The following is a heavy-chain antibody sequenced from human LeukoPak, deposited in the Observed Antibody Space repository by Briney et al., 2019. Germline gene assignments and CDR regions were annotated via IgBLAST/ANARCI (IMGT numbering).Heavy chain of an antibody. CDR2: IYYSGST. CDR3: ARTAMVPSMYYGMDV. D-gene: IGHD5-18*01. V-gene: IGHV4-59*08. CDR1: GGSISSYY. Sequence: SETLSLTCTVSGGSISSYYWSWIRQPPGKGLEWIGYIYYSGSTNYNPSLKSRVTISVDTSKNQFSLKLSSVTAADTAVYCCARTAMVPSMYYGMDVWGQGTTVTVSS. J-gene: IGHJ6*02.